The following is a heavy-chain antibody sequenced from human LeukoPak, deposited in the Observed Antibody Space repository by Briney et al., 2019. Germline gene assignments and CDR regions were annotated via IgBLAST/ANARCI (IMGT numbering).Heavy chain of an antibody. D-gene: IGHD6-13*01. Sequence: PSETLSLTCSVSGASIKTYYWSWVRQSPGKGLEWLAYIYYGGGINYNPSPSLTRRLTISVDTSKSQFSLELTSVTAADTAVYYCARAGIRYSSSWFGIDSWGQGTLVAVSS. CDR3: ARAGIRYSSSWFGIDS. CDR1: GASIKTYY. J-gene: IGHJ4*02. V-gene: IGHV4-59*01. CDR2: IYYGGGI.